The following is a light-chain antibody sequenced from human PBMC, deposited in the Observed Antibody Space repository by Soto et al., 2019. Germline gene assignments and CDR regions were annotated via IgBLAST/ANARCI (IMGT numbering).Light chain of an antibody. J-gene: IGLJ3*02. CDR3: SSFTSRSTWV. V-gene: IGLV2-14*01. CDR2: EVS. Sequence: QSALTQPASVSGSPGQSITISCTGTSSDVGTYNYVSWYQQHPGKAPKLMIYEVSHRPSGVSNRFSGSKSGNTASLTISGLQAEDEADYYCSSFTSRSTWVFGGGTKLTVL. CDR1: SSDVGTYNY.